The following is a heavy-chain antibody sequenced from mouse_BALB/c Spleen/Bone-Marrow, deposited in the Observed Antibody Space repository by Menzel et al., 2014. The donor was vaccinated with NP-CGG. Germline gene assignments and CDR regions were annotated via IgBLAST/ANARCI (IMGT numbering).Heavy chain of an antibody. CDR1: GYAFSYSW. CDR3: ARSDGYRAMDY. J-gene: IGHJ4*01. CDR2: IYPGDGDT. Sequence: VQLVESGPELVKPGASVKISCKASGYAFSYSWMNWVKQRPGQGLEWIGRIYPGDGDTYYNGKFKGRATLTADKSSSTANMQLSSLTSVDSAVYFCARSDGYRAMDYWGQGSSVTVSS. V-gene: IGHV1-82*01. D-gene: IGHD2-3*01.